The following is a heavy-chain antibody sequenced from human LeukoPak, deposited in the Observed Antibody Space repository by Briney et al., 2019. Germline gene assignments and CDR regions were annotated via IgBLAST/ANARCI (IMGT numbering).Heavy chain of an antibody. J-gene: IGHJ4*02. CDR1: GFTFSSYA. CDR3: AKAVTYYYDSSGYYYFDY. CDR2: ISGSGGST. Sequence: TGGSLRLSCAASGFTFSSYAMSRVRQAPGKGLEWVSAISGSGGSTYYADSVKGRFTISRDNSKNTLYLQMNSLRAEDTAVYYCAKAVTYYYDSSGYYYFDYWGQGTLVTVSS. D-gene: IGHD3-22*01. V-gene: IGHV3-23*01.